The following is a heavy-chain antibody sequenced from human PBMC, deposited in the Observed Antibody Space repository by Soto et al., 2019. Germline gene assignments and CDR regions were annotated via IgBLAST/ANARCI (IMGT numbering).Heavy chain of an antibody. CDR3: VRDRTMASYGAFDI. CDR2: ISYEGSNK. CDR1: GFTFSRHA. D-gene: IGHD2-21*01. J-gene: IGHJ3*02. V-gene: IGHV3-30-3*01. Sequence: QVQLVESGGGVVQPGKSLRLSCATSGFTFSRHAMHWVRQAPGKGLEWVAVISYEGSNKFYAGSVKGRFTISRDYSKNTLYLQRNSLRDEDTAVYYSVRDRTMASYGAFDIWGQGTMVTVSS.